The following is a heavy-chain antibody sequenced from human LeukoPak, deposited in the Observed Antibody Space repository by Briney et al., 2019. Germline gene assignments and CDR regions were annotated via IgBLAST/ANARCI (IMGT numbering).Heavy chain of an antibody. CDR1: GFIFSSYW. CDR2: IRQDGSEK. J-gene: IGHJ4*02. CDR3: ARDPIDY. Sequence: GGSLRLSCTASGFIFSSYWMTWVRQAPGKGLEWVANIRQDGSEKNFVDSVKGRFTISRDNAKNSLYLQMNTLTAEDTAVYYCARDPIDYWGQGTLVTITS. V-gene: IGHV3-7*01.